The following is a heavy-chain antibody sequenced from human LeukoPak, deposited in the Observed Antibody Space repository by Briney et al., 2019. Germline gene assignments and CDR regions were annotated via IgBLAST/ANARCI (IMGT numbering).Heavy chain of an antibody. CDR3: ARASKRSSSWYGNWFDP. J-gene: IGHJ5*02. CDR1: GYTLTSYY. V-gene: IGHV1-46*01. CDR2: INPTGGST. Sequence: ASVKVSCKASGYTLTSYYMHWVRQAPGQGLEWMGIINPTGGSTSYAQKFQGRVTITRDTSASTAYMELSSLRSEDTAVYYCARASKRSSSWYGNWFDPWGQGTLVTVSS. D-gene: IGHD6-13*01.